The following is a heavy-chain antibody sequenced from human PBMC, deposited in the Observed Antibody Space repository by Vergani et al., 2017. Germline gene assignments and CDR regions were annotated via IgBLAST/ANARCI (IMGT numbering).Heavy chain of an antibody. CDR1: GFTFSSYS. CDR2: ISSSSSYI. Sequence: EVQLLESGGGLVQPGGSLRLSCAASGFTFSSYSMNWVRQAPGKGLEWVSSISSSSSYIYYADSVKGRFTISRNNAKKSLYLQMNSLRAEDTAVYYCARTDYYYYGMDVWGQGTTVTVSS. CDR3: ARTDYYYYGMDV. V-gene: IGHV3-21*01. J-gene: IGHJ6*02.